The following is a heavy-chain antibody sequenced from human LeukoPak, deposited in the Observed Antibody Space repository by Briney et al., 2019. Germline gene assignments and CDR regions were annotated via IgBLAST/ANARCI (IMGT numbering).Heavy chain of an antibody. V-gene: IGHV4-39*01. CDR1: GGSISSSSYY. CDR2: IYYSGST. Sequence: SETLSLTCTVSGGSISSSSYYWGWIRQPPGKGLEWIGSIYYSGSTYYNPSLKSRVTISVDTSKNQFSLKLSSVTAADTAVYYCARGSVADTYYFDYWGQGTLVTVSS. D-gene: IGHD6-19*01. J-gene: IGHJ4*02. CDR3: ARGSVADTYYFDY.